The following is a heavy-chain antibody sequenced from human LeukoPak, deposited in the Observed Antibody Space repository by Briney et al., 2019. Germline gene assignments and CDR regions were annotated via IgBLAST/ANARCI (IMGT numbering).Heavy chain of an antibody. CDR2: INPNSGGT. CDR1: GYTFTGYY. CDR3: ARYCSGGSCYYYGMDV. J-gene: IGHJ6*02. V-gene: IGHV1-2*02. Sequence: ASVTVSCKASGYTFTGYYMHWVRQAPGQGLEWMGWINPNSGGTNYAQKFQGRVTMTRDTSISTAYMELSRLRSDDTAVYYCARYCSGGSCYYYGMDVWGQGTTVTVSS. D-gene: IGHD2-15*01.